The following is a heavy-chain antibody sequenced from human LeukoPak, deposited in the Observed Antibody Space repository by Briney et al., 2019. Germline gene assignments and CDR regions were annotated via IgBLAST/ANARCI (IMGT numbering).Heavy chain of an antibody. Sequence: ASVKVSCKASGYTFTSYGISWVRQAPGQGLEWMGWISAYNGNTNYAQKLQGRVTMTTDTSTSTAYMELRSLRSDDTAVYYCARGAPPRHIVVVTAKDAFDIWGQGTMVTVSS. CDR1: GYTFTSYG. CDR3: ARGAPPRHIVVVTAKDAFDI. V-gene: IGHV1-18*01. D-gene: IGHD2-21*02. J-gene: IGHJ3*02. CDR2: ISAYNGNT.